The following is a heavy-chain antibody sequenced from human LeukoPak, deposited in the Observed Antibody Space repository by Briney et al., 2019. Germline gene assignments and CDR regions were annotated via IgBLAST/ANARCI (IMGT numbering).Heavy chain of an antibody. J-gene: IGHJ4*02. V-gene: IGHV1-2*02. CDR2: INPNSGGT. CDR1: GYTFTGYY. Sequence: ASVKVSCKASGYTFTGYYMHWVRQAPGQGVEWMGWINPNSGGTNYAQKFQGRVTMTRDTSISTAYMELSRLRSDDTAVYYCARDPKALIVGATKGLDYWGQGTLVTVSS. CDR3: ARDPKALIVGATKGLDY. D-gene: IGHD1-26*01.